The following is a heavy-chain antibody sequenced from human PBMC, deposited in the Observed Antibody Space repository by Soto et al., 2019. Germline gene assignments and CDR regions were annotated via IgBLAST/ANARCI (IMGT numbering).Heavy chain of an antibody. J-gene: IGHJ4*02. V-gene: IGHV4-59*08. CDR3: ARSTRSYFDY. CDR1: GGSISSYY. CDR2: IYYSGST. Sequence: PSETLSLTCTVSGGSISSYYWSWIRQPPGKGLEWIGYIYYSGSTNYNPSLKSRVTISVDTSKNQFSLKLSSVTAADTAVYYCARSTRSYFDYWGQGTLVTVSS.